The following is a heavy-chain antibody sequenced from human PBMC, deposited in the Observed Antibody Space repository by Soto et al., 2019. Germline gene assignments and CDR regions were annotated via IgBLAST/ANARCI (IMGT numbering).Heavy chain of an antibody. D-gene: IGHD4-17*01. Sequence: QVQLVQSGAELKKPGSSVKVSCKASGGTFSSYAISWVRQAPGQGLEWMGGIIPIFGTANYAQKFQGRVTIPAYKAKSPASMELSRLSAENTAVYDCAREHAGNTVTTTDWYFDLWGRGTLVIFSA. V-gene: IGHV1-69*06. CDR1: GGTFSSYA. J-gene: IGHJ2*01. CDR3: AREHAGNTVTTTDWYFDL. CDR2: IIPIFGTA.